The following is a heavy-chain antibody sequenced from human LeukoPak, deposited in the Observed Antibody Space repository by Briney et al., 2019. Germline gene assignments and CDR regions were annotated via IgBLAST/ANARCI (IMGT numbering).Heavy chain of an antibody. CDR1: GGPISSYY. CDR3: ARENRYCSSTSCSYYYYMDV. D-gene: IGHD2-2*01. J-gene: IGHJ6*03. Sequence: SETLSLTCTVSGGPISSYYWSWIRQPPGKGLEWIGYIYYSGSTNYNPSLKSRVTISVDTSKNQFSLKLSSVTAADTAVYYCARENRYCSSTSCSYYYYMDVWGKATTVTVSS. V-gene: IGHV4-59*01. CDR2: IYYSGST.